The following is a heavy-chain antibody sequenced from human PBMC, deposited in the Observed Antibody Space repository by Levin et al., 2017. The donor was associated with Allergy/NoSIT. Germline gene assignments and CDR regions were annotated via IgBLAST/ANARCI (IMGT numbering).Heavy chain of an antibody. V-gene: IGHV1-18*01. J-gene: IGHJ4*02. CDR1: GYTFTTYG. Sequence: ASVKVSCKASGYTFTTYGISWVRQAPGQGLEWMGWSSTYNDYTNSAQKFQGRVTMTTDTSTSTADMELRSLRYDDTAVYYCAREHCLGGRWYGVDYWGQGTLVTVSS. CDR2: SSTYNDYT. CDR3: AREHCLGGRWYGVDY. D-gene: IGHD2-15*01.